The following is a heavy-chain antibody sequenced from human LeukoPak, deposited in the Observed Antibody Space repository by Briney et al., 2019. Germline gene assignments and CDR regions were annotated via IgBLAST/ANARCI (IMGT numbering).Heavy chain of an antibody. V-gene: IGHV4-59*01. CDR2: IYYSGST. J-gene: IGHJ4*02. D-gene: IGHD3-10*01. Sequence: SETLSLTCTVSGGSISSYYWSWIRQPPGKGLEWIGYIYYSGSTNYNPSLKSRVTISVDTSKNQFSLKLSSVTAADTAVYYCARLWFGELLSPVDLDYWGQGTLVTVSS. CDR3: ARLWFGELLSPVDLDY. CDR1: GGSISSYY.